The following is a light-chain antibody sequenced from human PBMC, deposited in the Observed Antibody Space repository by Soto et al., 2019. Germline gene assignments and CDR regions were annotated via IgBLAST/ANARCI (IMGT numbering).Light chain of an antibody. CDR1: SSDVGGYNY. CDR3: NSYSSSGTLV. V-gene: IGLV2-14*01. CDR2: EVS. J-gene: IGLJ3*02. Sequence: QSALTQPASVSGSPGQSITISCTGTSSDVGGYNYVSWYQQPPGKAPKLMIYEVSDRPSGVSNRFSGSKSGNTAFLTISGLQAEDEADYFCNSYSSSGTLVFGGGTQLTVL.